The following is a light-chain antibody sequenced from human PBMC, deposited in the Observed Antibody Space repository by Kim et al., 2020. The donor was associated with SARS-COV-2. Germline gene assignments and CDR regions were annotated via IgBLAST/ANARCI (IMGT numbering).Light chain of an antibody. CDR3: QAWDSSTDVSV. V-gene: IGLV3-1*01. Sequence: PGQKASITCSGDQLGNKYVCWYQQKPGQSPVLVMYQDSERPSGIPERFSGSNSGDTATLTISGTQAMDEADYYCQAWDSSTDVSVFGTGTKVTVL. J-gene: IGLJ1*01. CDR2: QDS. CDR1: QLGNKY.